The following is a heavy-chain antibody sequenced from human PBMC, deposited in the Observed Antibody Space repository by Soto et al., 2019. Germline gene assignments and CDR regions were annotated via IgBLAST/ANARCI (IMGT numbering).Heavy chain of an antibody. Sequence: QVQLQQWGAGLLKPSETLSLTCAVYGGSFSDYYWSWIRQPPGKGLEWIGEINHSGSTNHNPSLKSRVNISVDTSKNQFSLKLSSVTGADAAVYYCARRPAYSYYFYGMDVWGQGTTVTVSS. J-gene: IGHJ6*02. CDR1: GGSFSDYY. V-gene: IGHV4-34*01. CDR2: INHSGST. CDR3: ARRPAYSYYFYGMDV.